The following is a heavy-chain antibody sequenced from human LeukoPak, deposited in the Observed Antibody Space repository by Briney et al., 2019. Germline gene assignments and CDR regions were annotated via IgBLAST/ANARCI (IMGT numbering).Heavy chain of an antibody. J-gene: IGHJ4*02. Sequence: PGGSLRLSCVASVFTYANYARNGVRQAPCRRLEGVASITGTGGRGGIYYAKSVKGRLTISRDNSKNTLFLQMSSLRAEDTAVYHCAKGNGGHCTGVKCYPFDYWGQGTVVTVSS. CDR2: ITGTGGRGGI. CDR1: VFTYANYA. D-gene: IGHD2-8*02. CDR3: AKGNGGHCTGVKCYPFDY. V-gene: IGHV3-23*01.